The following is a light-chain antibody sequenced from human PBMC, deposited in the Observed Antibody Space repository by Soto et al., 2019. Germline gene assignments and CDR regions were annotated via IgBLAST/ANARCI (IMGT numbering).Light chain of an antibody. V-gene: IGLV2-14*01. CDR2: EVS. CDR3: SSYTSTSTPWV. J-gene: IGLJ3*02. Sequence: QSVLTQPASVSGSPGQSITIFCGGTSSDVGAYKFVSWYRHHPGKAPQVMIYEVSNRPSGVSNRFAGSKSGNTASLTISGLQPEDEGDYYCSSYTSTSTPWVFGGGTKLTVL. CDR1: SSDVGAYKF.